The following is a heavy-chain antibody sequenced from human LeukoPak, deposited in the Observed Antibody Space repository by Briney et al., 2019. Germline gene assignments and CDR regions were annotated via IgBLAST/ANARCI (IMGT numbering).Heavy chain of an antibody. CDR1: GLSFSSYG. D-gene: IGHD3-16*01. CDR3: ARARGDDGYYFDY. Sequence: GGSLRLSCAASGLSFSSYGMHWVRQAPGKGLEWGAVISYDGSNKYYADSVKGRFNISRDNSKNTLYLQMNSLRAEDTAVYYCARARGDDGYYFDYWGQGTLVTVSS. CDR2: ISYDGSNK. J-gene: IGHJ4*02. V-gene: IGHV3-30*03.